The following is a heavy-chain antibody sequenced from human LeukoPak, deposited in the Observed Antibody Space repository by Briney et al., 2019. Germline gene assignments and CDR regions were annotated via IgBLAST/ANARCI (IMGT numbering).Heavy chain of an antibody. V-gene: IGHV4-34*01. D-gene: IGHD3-10*01. CDR2: INHSGST. CDR1: GGSFSGYY. Sequence: SETLSLTCAVYGGSFSGYYWSWIRQPPGKGLEWIGEINHSGSTNYNPSLKSPVTMSVDTSKNQFSLKLSSVTAADTAVYYCARDLVPTEDGGYYYYYYMDVWGKGTTVTVSS. CDR3: ARDLVPTEDGGYYYYYYMDV. J-gene: IGHJ6*03.